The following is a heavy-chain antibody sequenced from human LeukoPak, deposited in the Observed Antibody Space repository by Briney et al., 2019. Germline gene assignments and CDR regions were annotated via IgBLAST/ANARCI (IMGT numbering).Heavy chain of an antibody. J-gene: IGHJ4*02. Sequence: ASVKVSCEASGYTFTGYYMHWVRQAPGQGLEWMGWINPNSGGTNYAQKFQGRVTMTRDTSISTAYMELSRLRSDDTAVYYCARGHSNYVQYMFYWGQGTLVTVSS. CDR1: GYTFTGYY. CDR2: INPNSGGT. CDR3: ARGHSNYVQYMFY. D-gene: IGHD4-11*01. V-gene: IGHV1-2*02.